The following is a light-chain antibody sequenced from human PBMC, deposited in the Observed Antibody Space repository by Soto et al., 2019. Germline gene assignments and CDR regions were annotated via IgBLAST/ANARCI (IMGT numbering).Light chain of an antibody. CDR1: QSVSSSY. V-gene: IGKV3-20*01. Sequence: EIVLTQSPGTLSLSPGERATLSCRASQSVSSSYLAWYQQKPGQAPRLLIYGASSRATGIPDRFSGSGSGTDFTLTISRLEPEDLAVYYCQQYGSSPTFGTGTRVDIK. CDR3: QQYGSSPT. CDR2: GAS. J-gene: IGKJ3*01.